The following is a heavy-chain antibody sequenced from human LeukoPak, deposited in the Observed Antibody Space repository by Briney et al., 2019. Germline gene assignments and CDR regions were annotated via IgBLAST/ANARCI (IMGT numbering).Heavy chain of an antibody. J-gene: IGHJ5*02. CDR1: GFTFDDYA. V-gene: IGHV3-9*01. CDR2: ISWNSGSI. Sequence: GRSLRLSCAASGFTFDDYAMHWVRQAPGKGLEWVSGISWNSGSIGYADSVKGRFTISRDNSKNTLYLQMNSLRAEDTAVYYCAKDRAYCSSTSCYLNWFDPWGQGTLVTVSS. D-gene: IGHD2-2*01. CDR3: AKDRAYCSSTSCYLNWFDP.